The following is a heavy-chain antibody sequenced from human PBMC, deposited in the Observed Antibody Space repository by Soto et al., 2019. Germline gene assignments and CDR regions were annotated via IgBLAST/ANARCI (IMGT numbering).Heavy chain of an antibody. J-gene: IGHJ6*02. V-gene: IGHV3-23*01. CDR1: GFTFSSYA. D-gene: IGHD3-3*01. CDR2: ISGSGGST. CDR3: AEWDFGYYGMDV. Sequence: EVQLLESGGGLVQPGRSLRLSCVAAGFTFSSYAMSWVRQAPGKGLEWVSGISGSGGSTYYADSVKGRFTISRDNSKNTLYLQMNSLRAEDTAVYYCAEWDFGYYGMDVWGQGTTVTVSS.